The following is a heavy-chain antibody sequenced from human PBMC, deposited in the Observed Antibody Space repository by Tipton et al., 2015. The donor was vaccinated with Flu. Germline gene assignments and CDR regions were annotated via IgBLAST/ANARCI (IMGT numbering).Heavy chain of an antibody. V-gene: IGHV4-30-2*01. CDR2: VSHIGNP. CDR3: ARKNYYDSSGNSNGDDVFEI. J-gene: IGHJ3*02. D-gene: IGHD3-22*01. Sequence: TLSPTCAVSGGSISSGGNSWSWIRQTPGMGLEWIGYVSHIGNPYYNPSLKSRITISLDRTKNQFSLKLSSVTAADTAVYYCARKNYYDSSGNSNGDDVFEIWGQGTKVTVSS. CDR1: GGSISSGGNS.